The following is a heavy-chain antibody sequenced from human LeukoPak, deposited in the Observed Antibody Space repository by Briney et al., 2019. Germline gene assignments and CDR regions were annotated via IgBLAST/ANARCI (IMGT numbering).Heavy chain of an antibody. J-gene: IGHJ5*02. CDR3: ARGVQSEP. CDR2: IYSDGNT. Sequence: PGGSLRLSCAASGFTVSNNYMSWVRQAPGKGLEWVSVIYSDGNTYYADSVKGRFTISRHNSMNMLYLQMNSLRTEDTAVYYCARGVQSEPWGQGTLVTVSS. V-gene: IGHV3-53*04. CDR1: GFTVSNNY.